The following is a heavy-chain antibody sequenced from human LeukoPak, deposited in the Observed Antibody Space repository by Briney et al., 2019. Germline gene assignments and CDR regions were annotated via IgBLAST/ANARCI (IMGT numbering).Heavy chain of an antibody. CDR1: GFTFSGYA. J-gene: IGHJ4*02. V-gene: IGHV3-23*01. Sequence: PGGSLRLSCVASGFTFSGYALSWVRQAPGKGLEWVSSISGSGGSTYYADSVKGRFTISRDNSKNTLYLQMNSLRAEDTAVYYCAAPRGPFDYWGQGTLVTVSS. CDR3: AAPRGPFDY. CDR2: ISGSGGST.